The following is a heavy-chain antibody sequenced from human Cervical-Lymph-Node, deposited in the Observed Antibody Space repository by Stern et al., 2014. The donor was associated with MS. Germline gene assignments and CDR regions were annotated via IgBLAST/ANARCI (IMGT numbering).Heavy chain of an antibody. CDR3: AHTDRYFLSGGGYYKGLFHFDH. CDR2: VYWNDAK. CDR1: GVSLGTSGVG. D-gene: IGHD3-10*01. V-gene: IGHV2-5*01. Sequence: QVTLKESGPTLVKPTQTLRLTCSISGVSLGTSGVGVAWIRQPPGGALEWLALVYWNDAKFYRSSLQSRLTITKDASKRQVVLSLTNLDPVDTGTYFCAHTDRYFLSGGGYYKGLFHFDHWGQGILVTVSS. J-gene: IGHJ4*02.